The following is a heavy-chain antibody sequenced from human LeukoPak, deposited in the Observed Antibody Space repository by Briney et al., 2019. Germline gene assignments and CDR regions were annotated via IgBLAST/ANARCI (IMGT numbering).Heavy chain of an antibody. Sequence: SETLSLTCTVSGGSISSYYWSWIRQPPGKGLEWIGYIYYSGSTNYNPSLKSRVTISVDTSKNQFSLKLSSVTAADTAVYYCARDGYDSSGSFNYWGQGTLVTVSS. D-gene: IGHD3-22*01. CDR1: GGSISSYY. CDR3: ARDGYDSSGSFNY. V-gene: IGHV4-59*01. CDR2: IYYSGST. J-gene: IGHJ4*02.